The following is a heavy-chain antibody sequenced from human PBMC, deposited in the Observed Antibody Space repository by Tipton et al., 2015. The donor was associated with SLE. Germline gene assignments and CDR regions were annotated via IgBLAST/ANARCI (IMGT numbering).Heavy chain of an antibody. D-gene: IGHD1-26*01. V-gene: IGHV4-39*01. CDR1: GGSISSSSYY. CDR3: ASLKWEPPFGYFDY. Sequence: LSLTCTVSGGSISSSSYYWGWIRQPPGKGLEWIGSIYYSGSTYYNPSLKSRVTISVDTSKNQFSLKLSSVTAADTAVYYCASLKWEPPFGYFDYWGQGTLVTVSS. J-gene: IGHJ4*02. CDR2: IYYSGST.